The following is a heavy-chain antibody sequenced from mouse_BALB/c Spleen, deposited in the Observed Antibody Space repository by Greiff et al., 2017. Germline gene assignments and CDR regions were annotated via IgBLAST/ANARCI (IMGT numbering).Heavy chain of an antibody. Sequence: QVQLQQSGPELVKPGASVRISCKASGYTFTSYYIHWVKQRPGQGLERIGWIYPGNVNTKYNEKFKGKATLTADKSSSTAYMQLSSLTSEDSAVYVCARSLGYWGQGTTRTVAS. CDR3: ARSLGY. CDR1: GYTFTSYY. J-gene: IGHJ2*01. V-gene: IGHV1S56*01. CDR2: IYPGNVNT. D-gene: IGHD4-1*01.